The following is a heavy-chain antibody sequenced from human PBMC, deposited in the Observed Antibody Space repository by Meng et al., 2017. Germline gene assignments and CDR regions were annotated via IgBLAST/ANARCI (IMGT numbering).Heavy chain of an antibody. D-gene: IGHD5-12*01. CDR1: GGSFSGYY. Sequence: QVPLSEGVAGLWEPSETLSLPRCGYGGSFSGYYWSWIRRPPGKGLEWIGEINHSGSTNYNPSLKSRVTISVDTSKNQFSLKLSSVTAADTAVYYCARGRSIVATRVAWFDPWGQGTLVTVSS. CDR3: ARGRSIVATRVAWFDP. V-gene: IGHV4-34*01. CDR2: INHSGST. J-gene: IGHJ5*02.